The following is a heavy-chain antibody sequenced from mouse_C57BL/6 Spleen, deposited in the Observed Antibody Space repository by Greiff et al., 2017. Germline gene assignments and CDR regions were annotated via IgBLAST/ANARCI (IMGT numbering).Heavy chain of an antibody. Sequence: VQLQQPGAELVRPGSSVKLSCKASGYTFTSYWMHWVKQRPIQGLEWIGNIVPSASKTHYNQKFKDKATLTVDKSSSTAYMQLSSLTSEDSAVYYCAREYGYYSYAMDYWGQGTSVTVSS. CDR3: AREYGYYSYAMDY. J-gene: IGHJ4*01. CDR2: IVPSASKT. CDR1: GYTFTSYW. D-gene: IGHD2-10*02. V-gene: IGHV1-52*01.